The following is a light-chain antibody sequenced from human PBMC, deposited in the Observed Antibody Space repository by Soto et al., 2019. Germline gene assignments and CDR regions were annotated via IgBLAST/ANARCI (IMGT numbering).Light chain of an antibody. J-gene: IGKJ4*01. CDR1: QSVPSNY. CDR3: QQYGNSPPLT. V-gene: IGKV3-20*01. CDR2: AAS. Sequence: EFVLTQSPGTLSLSPGERATLSCRASQSVPSNYLAWYQQRPGQAPRLLIYAASIRATGIPDRISGSGSGTDFTLTISRLEPEDFAVYYCQQYGNSPPLTFGGGTKVDI.